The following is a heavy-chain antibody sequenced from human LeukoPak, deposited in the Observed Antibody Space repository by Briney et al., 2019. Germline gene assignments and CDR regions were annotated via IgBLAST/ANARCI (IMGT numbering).Heavy chain of an antibody. J-gene: IGHJ4*02. CDR2: INPNSGGT. Sequence: ASVKVSCKASGYTFTGYYIHWVRQAPGQGLEWMGRINPNSGGTNYVQKFQGRVTMTRDTSINTAYMELSRLRSDDTAVYYCAGEPLTYDILTGYYIYWGQGTLVTVSS. CDR1: GYTFTGYY. V-gene: IGHV1-2*06. D-gene: IGHD3-9*01. CDR3: AGEPLTYDILTGYYIY.